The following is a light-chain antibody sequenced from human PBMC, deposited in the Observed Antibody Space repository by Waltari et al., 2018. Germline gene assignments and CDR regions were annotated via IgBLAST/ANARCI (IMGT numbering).Light chain of an antibody. V-gene: IGLV2-14*03. Sequence: QSALAQPASVSGIPGQSTSLSCTGTSSDIGGYTYLSWFQQHPGKAPKVILYDVTYRPSGISNRFSGSKSGNTASLTIYGLQAEDEAYYYCSSYTSNISWVFGGGTKLTVL. CDR3: SSYTSNISWV. CDR1: SSDIGGYTY. J-gene: IGLJ3*02. CDR2: DVT.